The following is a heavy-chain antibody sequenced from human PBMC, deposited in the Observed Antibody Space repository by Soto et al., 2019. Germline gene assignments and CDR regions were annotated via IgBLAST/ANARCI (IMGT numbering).Heavy chain of an antibody. CDR2: IYNNGKT. Sequence: PSETQSLTCIVSGGSISNYYWIWTRQPPGKGLEWIGYIYNNGKTNYNPSLKSRVTISVDKSKTQFSLKLTSVTAADTAVYYCARVPDYWGQGTLVTVSS. CDR1: GGSISNYY. V-gene: IGHV4-59*12. CDR3: ARVPDY. J-gene: IGHJ4*02.